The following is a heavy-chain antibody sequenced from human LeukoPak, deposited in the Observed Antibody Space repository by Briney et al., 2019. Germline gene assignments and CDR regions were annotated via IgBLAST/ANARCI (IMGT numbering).Heavy chain of an antibody. CDR1: GFTFSSYA. V-gene: IGHV3-30-3*01. Sequence: GRSLRLSCAASGFTFSSYAMHWVRQAPGKGLEWVAVISYDGSNKYYADSVKGRSTISRDNSKNTLYLQMNSLRAEDTAVYYCARAGYSSGWYRYWGQGTLVTVSS. D-gene: IGHD6-19*01. J-gene: IGHJ4*02. CDR2: ISYDGSNK. CDR3: ARAGYSSGWYRY.